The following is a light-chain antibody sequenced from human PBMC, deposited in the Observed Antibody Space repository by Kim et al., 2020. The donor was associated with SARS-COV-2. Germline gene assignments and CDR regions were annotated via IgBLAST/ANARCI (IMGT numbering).Light chain of an antibody. J-gene: IGLJ2*01. CDR2: GKN. CDR3: KSRYTIGNNVV. V-gene: IGLV3-19*01. Sequence: SSELTQDPAVSVALGQTVRITCQGDSLRSYYATWYQQKPGQAPVLVIYGKNNRPSGIPDRFSGSSSGNTASLTITGAQAQDEADYYCKSRYTIGNNVVFGGENQLTVL. CDR1: SLRSYY.